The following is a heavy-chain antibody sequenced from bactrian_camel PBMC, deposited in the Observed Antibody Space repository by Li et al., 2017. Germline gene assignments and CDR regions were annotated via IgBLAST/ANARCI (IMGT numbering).Heavy chain of an antibody. CDR3: AVDGPVAFCSDYPSDFGG. CDR2: IDSDGST. Sequence: HVQLVESGGGSVPVGGSLRLSCTASGYQWSDNSMGWFRQAPGKEREGVAAIDSDGSTSYADSVKGRFTISKDVAKDTLDLRMTSLKPEDSGMYYCAVDGPVAFCSDYPSDFGGWGKGTQVTVS. V-gene: IGHV3S53*01. D-gene: IGHD2*01. J-gene: IGHJ6*01. CDR1: GYQWSDNS.